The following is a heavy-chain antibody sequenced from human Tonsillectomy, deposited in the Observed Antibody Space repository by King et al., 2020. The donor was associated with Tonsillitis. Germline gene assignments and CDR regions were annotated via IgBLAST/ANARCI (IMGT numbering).Heavy chain of an antibody. V-gene: IGHV1-69*06. D-gene: IGHD3-22*01. CDR2: IIPRFGTT. CDR1: GGSFSGYA. CDR3: AAGYYDSSGFSFYYNFNVDV. Sequence: QWQLVQSGAEVKKPGSSVKVSCKASGGSFSGYAVSWVRQAPGQGLEWMGGIIPRFGTTYFTRKFQGRVTITADKSTTPAYMELSSLTSEDTAVYYCAAGYYDSSGFSFYYNFNVDVWGKGATVTVSS. J-gene: IGHJ6*03.